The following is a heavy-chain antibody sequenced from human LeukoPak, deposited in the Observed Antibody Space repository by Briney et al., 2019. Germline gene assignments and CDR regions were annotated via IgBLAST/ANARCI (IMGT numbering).Heavy chain of an antibody. CDR3: AGNGYSRAGIFGVAPH. CDR2: ISWDGGST. D-gene: IGHD3-3*01. V-gene: IGHV3-43*01. J-gene: IGHJ4*02. CDR1: GFTFDDYT. Sequence: GGSLRLSCAASGFTFDDYTMHWVRQAPGKGLEWVSLISWDGGSTYYADSMKGRFTISRDNSKNTLYLQMNSLRAEDTAVYYCAGNGYSRAGIFGVAPHWGQGTLVTVSS.